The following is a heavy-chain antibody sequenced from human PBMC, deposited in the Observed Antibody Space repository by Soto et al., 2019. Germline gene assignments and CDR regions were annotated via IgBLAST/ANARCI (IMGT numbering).Heavy chain of an antibody. D-gene: IGHD6-19*01. V-gene: IGHV3-21*01. J-gene: IGHJ4*02. CDR3: ARDRRHSSGWIADYFDY. CDR2: ISSSSSYI. Sequence: EVQLVESGGGLVKPGGSLRLSCAASGFTFSSYSMNWVRQAPGQGLEWVSSISSSSSYIYYADSVKGRFTISRDNAKNSLYLQMNSLRAEDPAVYYCARDRRHSSGWIADYFDYWGQGTLVTVSS. CDR1: GFTFSSYS.